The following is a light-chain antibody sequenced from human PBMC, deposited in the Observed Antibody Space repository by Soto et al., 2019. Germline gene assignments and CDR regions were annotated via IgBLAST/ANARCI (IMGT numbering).Light chain of an antibody. J-gene: IGKJ2*01. CDR3: QQYEISRPSYT. Sequence: EIVLTQSPGTLSLSPGERATLSCRASPSLTSSYLAWYQQKPGQAPRLLIYGASSRATGIPDRFSGGGSGTDFTLTISRLEPEDFAVYYCQQYEISRPSYTFGKGTKLEIK. V-gene: IGKV3-20*01. CDR2: GAS. CDR1: PSLTSSY.